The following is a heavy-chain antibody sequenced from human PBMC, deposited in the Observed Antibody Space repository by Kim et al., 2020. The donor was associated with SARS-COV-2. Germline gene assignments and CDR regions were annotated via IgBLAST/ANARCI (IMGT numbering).Heavy chain of an antibody. CDR3: ARAYHDAFDI. CDR2: ST. J-gene: IGHJ3*02. D-gene: IGHD2-2*01. Sequence: STSYAQKFQGRVTMTRDTSTSTVYMELSSLRSEDTAVYYCARAYHDAFDIWGQGTMVTVSS. V-gene: IGHV1-46*01.